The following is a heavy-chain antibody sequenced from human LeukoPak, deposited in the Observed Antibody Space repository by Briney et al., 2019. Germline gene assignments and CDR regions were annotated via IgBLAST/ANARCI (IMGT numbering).Heavy chain of an antibody. D-gene: IGHD2-2*01. Sequence: SETLSLTCAVSGYSISSGYYWGWIRQPPGKGLEWIGSIYHSGSTYYNPSLKSRVTISVDTSKNQFSLKLSSVTAADTAVYYCAREGDVVPAAMYNRFDPWGQGTLVTVSS. CDR3: AREGDVVPAAMYNRFDP. V-gene: IGHV4-38-2*02. J-gene: IGHJ5*02. CDR2: IYHSGST. CDR1: GYSISSGYY.